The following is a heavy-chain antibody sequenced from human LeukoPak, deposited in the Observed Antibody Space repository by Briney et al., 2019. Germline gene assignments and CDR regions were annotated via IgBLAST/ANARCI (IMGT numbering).Heavy chain of an antibody. CDR2: IKEDGSES. D-gene: IGHD3-9*01. V-gene: IGHV3-7*01. CDR3: ANLYGLYDILTGYSAGDAFDI. CDR1: GFNFGEFW. J-gene: IGHJ3*02. Sequence: AGSLRLSWAVSGFNFGEFWMAWVRQIPGLGLEWVGDIKEDGSESFYVDSVKGRFTISRDNSKNTLYLQMNSLRAEDTAVYHCANLYGLYDILTGYSAGDAFDIWGQGTIVTVSS.